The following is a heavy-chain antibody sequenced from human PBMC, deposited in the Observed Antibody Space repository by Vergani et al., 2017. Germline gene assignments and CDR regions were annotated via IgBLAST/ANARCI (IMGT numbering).Heavy chain of an antibody. CDR3: ATQSSSSWIFDY. CDR2: ISSSSSYI. V-gene: IGHV3-21*04. D-gene: IGHD2-2*01. J-gene: IGHJ4*02. CDR1: GFTFSSYA. Sequence: EVQLLESGGGLVQPGGSLRLSCAASGFTFSSYAMSWVRQAPGKGLEWVSSISSSSSYIYYADSVKGRFTVSRDNTKNSLYLQMNSLTADDTAVYYCATQSSSSWIFDYWGQGSLVTVSS.